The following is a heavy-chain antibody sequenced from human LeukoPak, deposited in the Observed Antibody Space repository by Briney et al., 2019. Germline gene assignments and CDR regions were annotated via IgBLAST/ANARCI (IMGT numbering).Heavy chain of an antibody. D-gene: IGHD3-22*01. CDR3: ARETINYYDSSGSLDY. CDR1: GYSISSGYY. V-gene: IGHV4-38-2*02. Sequence: PSETLSLTCTVSGYSISSGYYWGWIRQPPGKGLEWIGSIYYSGSTYYNPSLKSRVTISVDTSKNQFSLKLSSVTAADTAVYYCARETINYYDSSGSLDYWGQGTLVTVSS. J-gene: IGHJ4*02. CDR2: IYYSGST.